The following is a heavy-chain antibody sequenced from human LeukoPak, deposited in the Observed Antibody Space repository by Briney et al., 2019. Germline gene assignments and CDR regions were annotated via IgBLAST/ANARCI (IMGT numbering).Heavy chain of an antibody. CDR3: AKNLLGSEAFSWYFDL. CDR2: ISASGGGT. CDR1: GGTFSSYA. J-gene: IGHJ2*01. V-gene: IGHV3-23*01. D-gene: IGHD1-26*01. Sequence: SCKASGGTFSSYAISWVRQAPGKGLEWVSSISASGGGTVYADSVKGRVTISRDNSKNTLYLQMHSLRAEDTAVYSCAKNLLGSEAFSWYFDLWGRGTQVTVSS.